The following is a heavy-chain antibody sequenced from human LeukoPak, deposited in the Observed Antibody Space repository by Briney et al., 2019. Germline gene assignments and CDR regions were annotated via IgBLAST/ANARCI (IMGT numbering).Heavy chain of an antibody. J-gene: IGHJ4*02. Sequence: GGSLRLSCAASGFTVSSNYMSWVRQAPGKGLEWVSSISSSSNYIYYADSVKGRFTIPRDNAKNSLYLQMNSLRAEDTAVYYCARESPEWRYFDYWGQGTLVTVSS. CDR1: GFTVSSNY. V-gene: IGHV3-21*01. CDR2: ISSSSNYI. CDR3: ARESPEWRYFDY. D-gene: IGHD2-8*01.